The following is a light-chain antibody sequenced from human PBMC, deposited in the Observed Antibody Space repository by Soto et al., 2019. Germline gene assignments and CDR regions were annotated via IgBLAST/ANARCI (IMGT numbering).Light chain of an antibody. V-gene: IGKV3-20*01. Sequence: EIVLTQSPGTLSLSPGERATLSCRASQSVSSSYLAWYQQKPGQAPRLLIYGASSRATGVPDRFSGSGSGTEFTLTITRLQSEDFAVYFCQQYANWPPVIFGGGTKVDIK. CDR1: QSVSSSY. CDR2: GAS. J-gene: IGKJ4*01. CDR3: QQYANWPPVI.